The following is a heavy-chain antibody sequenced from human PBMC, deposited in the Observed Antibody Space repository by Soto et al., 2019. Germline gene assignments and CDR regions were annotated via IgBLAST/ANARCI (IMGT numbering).Heavy chain of an antibody. V-gene: IGHV5-51*01. D-gene: IGHD3-22*01. Sequence: GESLKISCKVSGYIFSNYWTGWVRQMPGKHLEWMGIIYPGDSDTTYSPSFQGRVTLSVDKSISTAYLQWTSLQASDTAMYYCARRDFYDSSGYPFDYWGQGTPVTVSS. J-gene: IGHJ4*02. CDR3: ARRDFYDSSGYPFDY. CDR1: GYIFSNYW. CDR2: IYPGDSDT.